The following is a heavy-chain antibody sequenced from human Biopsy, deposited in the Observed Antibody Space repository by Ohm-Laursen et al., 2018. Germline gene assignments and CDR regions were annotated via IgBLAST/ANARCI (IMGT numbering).Heavy chain of an antibody. D-gene: IGHD5-12*01. CDR2: IHYTGHI. J-gene: IGHJ2*01. CDR3: ARNRVDVVKVTTIGWNFDL. Sequence: SQTLSLTCTVSGDTISTYYWNWIRQTPGKGLEWIGYIHYTGHIRINPSLNSRATISVDTSKDQFSRKLSYLTAADTAIYYFARNRVDVVKVTTIGWNFDLWGRGTLVTVS. V-gene: IGHV4-59*08. CDR1: GDTISTYY.